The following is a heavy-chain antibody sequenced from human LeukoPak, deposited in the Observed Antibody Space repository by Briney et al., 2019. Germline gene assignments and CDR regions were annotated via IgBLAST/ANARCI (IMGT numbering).Heavy chain of an antibody. CDR1: GSTFSNFG. Sequence: GGSLRLSCAASGSTFSNFGMSWVRQAPGKGLEWVSAISGSGGSTYYADSVKGRFTISRDNSKNTLYLQMNSLRAEDTAVYYCATYRQVLLPFESWGQGTLVTVSS. J-gene: IGHJ4*02. CDR3: ATYRQVLLPFES. D-gene: IGHD5-18*01. CDR2: ISGSGGST. V-gene: IGHV3-23*01.